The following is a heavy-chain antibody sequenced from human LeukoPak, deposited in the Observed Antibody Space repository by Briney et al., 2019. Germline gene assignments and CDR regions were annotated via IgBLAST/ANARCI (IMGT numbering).Heavy chain of an antibody. CDR1: GFTFSSYA. CDR2: ISGSAGST. V-gene: IGHV3-23*01. Sequence: GASLRLSCAASGFTFSSYAMGWVRQAPGKGLEWVSAISGSAGSTYYADSLRGRFTISRDNSKNTLFLQMNSLRADDTAIYYCAKVVLAAAMNGGQGTLVTVSS. J-gene: IGHJ4*02. CDR3: AKVVLAAAMN. D-gene: IGHD6-13*01.